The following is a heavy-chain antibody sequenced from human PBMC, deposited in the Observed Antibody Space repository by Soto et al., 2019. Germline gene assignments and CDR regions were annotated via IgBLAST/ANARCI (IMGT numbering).Heavy chain of an antibody. Sequence: PGESLKISCKGSGYSFTSYWIGWVRQMPGKGLEWMGIIYPGDSDTRYSPSFQGRVTISADKSISTAYLQWSSLKASDTAMYYCASTSSSWYFSGLDWGQGTLVTVSS. D-gene: IGHD6-13*01. CDR1: GYSFTSYW. CDR3: ASTSSSWYFSGLD. V-gene: IGHV5-51*01. J-gene: IGHJ4*02. CDR2: IYPGDSDT.